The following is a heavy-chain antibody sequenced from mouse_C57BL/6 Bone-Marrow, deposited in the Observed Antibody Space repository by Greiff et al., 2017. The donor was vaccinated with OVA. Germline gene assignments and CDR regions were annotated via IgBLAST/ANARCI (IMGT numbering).Heavy chain of an antibody. CDR1: GFTFSSYG. Sequence: EVQVVESGGDLVKPGGSLKLSCAASGFTFSSYGMSWVRQTPDKRLEWVATISSGGSYTYYPDSVKGRFTISRDNAKNTLYLQMSSLKSEDTAMYYCARQRVGTTRGYYAMDYWGQGTSVTVSS. J-gene: IGHJ4*01. CDR3: ARQRVGTTRGYYAMDY. CDR2: ISSGGSYT. D-gene: IGHD2-14*01. V-gene: IGHV5-6*01.